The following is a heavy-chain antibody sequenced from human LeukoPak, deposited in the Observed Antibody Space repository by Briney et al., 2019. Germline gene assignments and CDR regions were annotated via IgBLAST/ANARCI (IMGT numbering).Heavy chain of an antibody. CDR3: AKPRYSYGYSFDY. CDR2: IYYNGGP. D-gene: IGHD5-18*01. CDR1: GGSISSSSSY. J-gene: IGHJ4*02. Sequence: PSETLSLTCTVSGGSISSSSSYWGWIRQPPGKGLAWIGSIYYNGGPFYNPSLGSRVSMSVDTSKNQFSLKLSSVTAADTAVYYCAKPRYSYGYSFDYWGQGTLVTVSS. V-gene: IGHV4-39*01.